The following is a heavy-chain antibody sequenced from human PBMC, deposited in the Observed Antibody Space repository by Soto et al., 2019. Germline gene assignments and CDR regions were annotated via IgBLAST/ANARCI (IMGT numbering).Heavy chain of an antibody. D-gene: IGHD3-3*01. Sequence: DVQLLESGGGLVQPGKSLRLSCAASGFSFISYAMGWVRQVPGKRLEWVSSISDSGGRTFYAESVEGRFTISRDDSTSTLFLQMNSLRAEDTAIYYCTKGGVRFLEWLGDVWGQGTTVTVSS. CDR2: ISDSGGRT. V-gene: IGHV3-23*01. CDR1: GFSFISYA. J-gene: IGHJ6*02. CDR3: TKGGVRFLEWLGDV.